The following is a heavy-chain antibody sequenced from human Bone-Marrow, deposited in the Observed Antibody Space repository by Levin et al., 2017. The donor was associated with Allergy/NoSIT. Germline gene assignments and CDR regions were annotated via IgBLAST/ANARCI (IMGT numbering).Heavy chain of an antibody. CDR2: IHYTGGT. CDR1: GGSIHGFY. V-gene: IGHV4-59*01. J-gene: IGHJ6*03. D-gene: IGHD6-19*01. Sequence: SQTLSLPCSVSGGSIHGFYWTWIRLTPGKGLEWIGWIHYTGGTSYNPSLESRLSISLDTPQNQLFLKLSSVTAADTAVYYCARYHEVVAGGTTRHYVDGWGKGTTVTVSS. CDR3: ARYHEVVAGGTTRHYVDG.